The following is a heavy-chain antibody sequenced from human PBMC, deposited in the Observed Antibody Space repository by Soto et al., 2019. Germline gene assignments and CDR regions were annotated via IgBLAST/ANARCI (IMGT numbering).Heavy chain of an antibody. D-gene: IGHD1-7*01. CDR1: GASISSGGSY. CDR3: ASTPWNYGENRYFDY. CDR2: ISYSGST. Sequence: QVQLQESGPGLVKPSQTLSLTCTVSGASISSGGSYWSWIRQHPGKDLEWIGYISYSGSTYYNPSLKSRVTISVDTSKNQFSLKLSSVTAADTPVYYCASTPWNYGENRYFDYWGQGTLVTVSS. V-gene: IGHV4-31*03. J-gene: IGHJ4*02.